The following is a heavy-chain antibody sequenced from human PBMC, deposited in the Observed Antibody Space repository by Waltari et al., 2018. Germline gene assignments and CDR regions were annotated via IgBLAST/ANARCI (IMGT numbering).Heavy chain of an antibody. CDR3: ARHSAYAGTGYYYGMDV. D-gene: IGHD6-13*01. V-gene: IGHV4-39*01. CDR1: GGSISSNTYY. Sequence: QLQLQESGPGLVKPSETLSLTCAVSGGSISSNTYYWALIRQPPGKGLEWIGSIYYSGSTYYNPSLKSRVTISVDTSKNHFSLKLGSVTAADTSLYYCARHSAYAGTGYYYGMDVWGQGTTVTVSS. CDR2: IYYSGST. J-gene: IGHJ6*02.